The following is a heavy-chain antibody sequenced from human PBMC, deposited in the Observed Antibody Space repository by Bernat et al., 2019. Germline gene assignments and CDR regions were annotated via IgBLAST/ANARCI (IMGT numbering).Heavy chain of an antibody. CDR2: ISYDGSNK. J-gene: IGHJ4*02. V-gene: IGHV3-30*03. Sequence: QVQLVESGGGVVQPGMSLRLSCAASGFTFSSYGMHWVRQAPGKGLEWVAVISYDGSNKYYADSVKGRFTISRDNSKNTLYLQMNSLRAEDTALYYCARGQYYYDSSGYWFDYWGQGTLVTVSS. CDR3: ARGQYYYDSSGYWFDY. D-gene: IGHD3-22*01. CDR1: GFTFSSYG.